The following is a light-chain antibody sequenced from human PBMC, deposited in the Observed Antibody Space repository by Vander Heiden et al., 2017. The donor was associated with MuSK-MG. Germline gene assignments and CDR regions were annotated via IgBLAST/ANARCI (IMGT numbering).Light chain of an antibody. CDR2: DDS. CDR3: QVWDSSSDHRVV. V-gene: IGLV3-21*02. CDR1: NIGSNR. J-gene: IGLJ2*01. Sequence: SYVLTQPPSVSVAPGQTARITCGGNNIGSNRVHWYQQKPGQAPVLVVYDDSDRPPGIPERFSGSNSGNTATLTISRVEAGDEADYYCQVWDSSSDHRVVFGGGTKLTVL.